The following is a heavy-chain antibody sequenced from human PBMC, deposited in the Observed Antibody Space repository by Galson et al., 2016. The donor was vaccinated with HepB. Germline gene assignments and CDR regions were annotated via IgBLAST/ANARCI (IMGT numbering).Heavy chain of an antibody. J-gene: IGHJ3*02. CDR1: DGSFSGYY. CDR3: ATDLSRGSARERFRGSYYRQAFDI. D-gene: IGHD3-16*01. Sequence: SETLSLTCGVPDGSFSGYYWSWIRQSPGKGLEWIGEINHSGRTNYNPSLQSRVTISLDTSKKQFSLKVTSVIAADRAVYYCATDLSRGSARERFRGSYYRQAFDIWGQGTMVTVSS. CDR2: INHSGRT. V-gene: IGHV4-34*01.